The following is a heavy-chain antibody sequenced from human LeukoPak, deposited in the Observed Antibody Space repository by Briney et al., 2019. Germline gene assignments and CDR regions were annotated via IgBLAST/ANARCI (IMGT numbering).Heavy chain of an antibody. Sequence: PSETLSLTCTVSGGSISSGSYYWSWIRQPAGKGLEWIGRIYTSGSTNYNPSLKSRVTVSMDKSKNQFSLRLTSVTAADTAVYYCASLPTTVSPGAFWGQGTLVTVSS. CDR1: GGSISSGSYY. D-gene: IGHD4-17*01. J-gene: IGHJ4*02. V-gene: IGHV4-61*02. CDR3: ASLPTTVSPGAF. CDR2: IYTSGST.